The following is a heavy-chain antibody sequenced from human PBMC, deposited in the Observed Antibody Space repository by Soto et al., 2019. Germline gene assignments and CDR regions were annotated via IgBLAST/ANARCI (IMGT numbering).Heavy chain of an antibody. CDR3: ARGPYCSSTSCTDESYYYYYMDV. Sequence: SETLSLTCTVSGGSISSGGYYWSWIRQHPGKGLEWIGYIYYSGSTYYNPSLKSRVTISVDTSKNQFSLKLSSVTAADTAVYYCARGPYCSSTSCTDESYYYYYMDVWGKGTTVTVSS. V-gene: IGHV4-31*03. CDR2: IYYSGST. J-gene: IGHJ6*03. CDR1: GGSISSGGYY. D-gene: IGHD2-2*01.